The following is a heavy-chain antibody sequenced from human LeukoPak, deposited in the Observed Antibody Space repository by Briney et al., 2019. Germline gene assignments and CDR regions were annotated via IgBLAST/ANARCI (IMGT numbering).Heavy chain of an antibody. D-gene: IGHD3-22*01. CDR1: GGSISSSSYY. J-gene: IGHJ6*02. Sequence: SETLSLTCTVSGGSISSSSYYWGWIRQPPGKGLEWIGSIYYSGSTYYNPSLKSRITISVDTSKNQFSLKLSSVTAADTAVYYCGGSYDSSGPEYYYYYGMDVWGQGTTVTVSS. CDR2: IYYSGST. CDR3: GGSYDSSGPEYYYYYGMDV. V-gene: IGHV4-39*01.